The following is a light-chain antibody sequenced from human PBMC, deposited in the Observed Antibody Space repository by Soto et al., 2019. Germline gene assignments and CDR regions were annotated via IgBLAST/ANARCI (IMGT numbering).Light chain of an antibody. CDR1: QSISSW. J-gene: IGKJ2*01. Sequence: DIQMTQSPSTLSTSVGDRVTITCRASQSISSWLAWYQQKPGKAPKLLIYDASNLESGVPSRFGGSGSGTEFTLTISSLQPGDFATYYGQQYTSYPYTFGQGTKLEIK. CDR2: DAS. V-gene: IGKV1-5*01. CDR3: QQYTSYPYT.